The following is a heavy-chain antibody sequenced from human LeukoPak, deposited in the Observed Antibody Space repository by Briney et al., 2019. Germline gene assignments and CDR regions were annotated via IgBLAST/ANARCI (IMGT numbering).Heavy chain of an antibody. J-gene: IGHJ5*02. V-gene: IGHV6-1*01. CDR1: GDSVSSNSAA. CDR3: ARDMDYYGSGSYYNSRWFDP. CDR2: TYYRSKWYN. D-gene: IGHD3-10*01. Sequence: SQTLSLTCAISGDSVSSNSAAWDWIRLSPSRGLEWLGRTYYRSKWYNDYAVSVKSRITINPETAKNQFSLQLNSVTPEDTAVYYCARDMDYYGSGSYYNSRWFDPWGQGTLVTVSS.